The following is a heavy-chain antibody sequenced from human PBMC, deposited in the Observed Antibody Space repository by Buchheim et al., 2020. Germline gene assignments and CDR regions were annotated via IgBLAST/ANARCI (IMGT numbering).Heavy chain of an antibody. CDR3: ARVYGEIGDSSGYYYY. D-gene: IGHD3-22*01. CDR2: ITPIFGTP. J-gene: IGHJ4*02. Sequence: QVQLVQSGAEVKKPGSSVKVSCKASGGAFSKYAINWVRQAPGQGLEWMGGITPIFGTPKYAQNFQGRVTITADESTGTAYMKLRSLRSADTAVYYCARVYGEIGDSSGYYYYWGQGTL. V-gene: IGHV1-69*01. CDR1: GGAFSKYA.